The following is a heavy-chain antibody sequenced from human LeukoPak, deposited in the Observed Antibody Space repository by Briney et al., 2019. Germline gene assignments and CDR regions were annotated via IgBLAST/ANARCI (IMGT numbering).Heavy chain of an antibody. D-gene: IGHD1-26*01. J-gene: IGHJ4*02. CDR2: ISGSGGST. CDR1: RFTFNNYA. CDR3: AKATNSGTSRGSFDY. V-gene: IGHV3-23*01. Sequence: GGSLRLSCAASRFTFNNYAMSWVRQAPGKGLEWVSAISGSGGSTYYADSVKGRFTISRDNSKNTLYLQMYSLGAEDTAVYYCAKATNSGTSRGSFDYWGQGTLVTVSS.